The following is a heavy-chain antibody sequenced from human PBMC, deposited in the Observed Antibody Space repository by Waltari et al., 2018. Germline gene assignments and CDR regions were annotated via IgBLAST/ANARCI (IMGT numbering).Heavy chain of an antibody. CDR1: GVSITSNRHY. CDR2: MSYSGVT. D-gene: IGHD5-12*01. CDR3: ATYIGASVGTAAFDV. J-gene: IGHJ3*01. Sequence: QLQLQESGPGLGKPSATLSLTCSVPGVSITSNRHYWGWIRQPPGQGLEWIGTMSYSGVTYSSPSLESRVTVSRDTSKNQLSLKLVSVTAADTAVYYCATYIGASVGTAAFDVWGQGTMVTVSS. V-gene: IGHV4-39*01.